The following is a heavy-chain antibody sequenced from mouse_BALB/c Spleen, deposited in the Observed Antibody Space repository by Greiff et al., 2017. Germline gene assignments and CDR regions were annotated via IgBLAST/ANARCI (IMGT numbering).Heavy chain of an antibody. D-gene: IGHD1-1*01. CDR3: AREANGLFDY. CDR1: GFTFSSFG. J-gene: IGHJ2*01. V-gene: IGHV5-17*02. CDR2: ISSGSSTI. Sequence: DVMLVESGGGLVQPGGSRKLSCAASGFTFSSFGMHWVRQAPEKGLEWVAYISSGSSTIYYADTVKGRFTISRDNPKNTLFLQMTSLRSEDTAMYYCAREANGLFDYWGQGTTLTVSS.